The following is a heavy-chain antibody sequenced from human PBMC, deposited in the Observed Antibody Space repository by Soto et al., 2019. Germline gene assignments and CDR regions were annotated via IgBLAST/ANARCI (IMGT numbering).Heavy chain of an antibody. Sequence: PGGSLSLSCTGSGFTFGGYAMSWVRQAPGKGLEWVSSISGDGYSADYADSVKGRFTVSRHNSKSTLYLQMNSLRAEDTAVYYCAREETAWPLAYGLDVWGQGTAVTV. J-gene: IGHJ6*02. CDR1: GFTFGGYA. CDR2: ISGDGYSA. D-gene: IGHD2-21*02. V-gene: IGHV3-23*01. CDR3: AREETAWPLAYGLDV.